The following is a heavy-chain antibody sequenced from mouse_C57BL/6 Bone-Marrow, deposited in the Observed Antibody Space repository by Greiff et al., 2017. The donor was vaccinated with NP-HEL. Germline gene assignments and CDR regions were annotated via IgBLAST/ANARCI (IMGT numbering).Heavy chain of an antibody. D-gene: IGHD2-14*01. J-gene: IGHJ1*03. CDR3: TRRYGAWYFDV. V-gene: IGHV1-15*01. CDR2: IDPETGGT. Sequence: VQVVESGAELVRPGASVTLSCKASGYTFTDYEMHWVKQTPVHGLEWIGAIDPETGGTAYNQKFKGKAILTADKSSSTAYMELRSLTSEDSAVYYCTRRYGAWYFDVWGTGTTVTVSS. CDR1: GYTFTDYE.